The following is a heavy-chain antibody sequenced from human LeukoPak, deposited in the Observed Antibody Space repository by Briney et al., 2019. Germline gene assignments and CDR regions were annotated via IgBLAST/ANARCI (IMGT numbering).Heavy chain of an antibody. D-gene: IGHD3-10*01. CDR1: GFTFSSYV. Sequence: GGSLRLSCAASGFTFSSYVMSWVRQAPGKGLECVSGISGSGGTTYYADSVKGRFTISRDNSKNTLYLQMNSLRAEDTAVYYCAKGFHGSGNGYYFDYWGQGTLVTVSS. V-gene: IGHV3-23*01. CDR3: AKGFHGSGNGYYFDY. J-gene: IGHJ4*02. CDR2: ISGSGGTT.